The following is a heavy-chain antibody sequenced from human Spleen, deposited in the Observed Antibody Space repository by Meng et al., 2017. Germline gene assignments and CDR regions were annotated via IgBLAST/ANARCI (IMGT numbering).Heavy chain of an antibody. J-gene: IGHJ4*02. V-gene: IGHV4-34*01. CDR3: ARGPTTMAHDFDY. CDR1: GGSFSDYY. Sequence: QWQRQQGGAGLLKPSGTLSLTCVVSGGSFSDYYWSWIRQPPGKGLEWIGEINHSGSTNYNPSLESRATISVATSQNNLSLKLSSVTAADSAVYYCARGPTTMAHDFDYWGQGTLVTVFS. D-gene: IGHD4-11*01. CDR2: INHSGST.